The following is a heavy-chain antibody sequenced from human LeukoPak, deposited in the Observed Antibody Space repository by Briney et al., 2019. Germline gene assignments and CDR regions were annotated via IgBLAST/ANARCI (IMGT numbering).Heavy chain of an antibody. CDR1: GGSISSSSYY. CDR3: AMMGGQNYYDSSGYDDAFDI. V-gene: IGHV4-39*01. Sequence: SETLSLTCTVSGGSISSSSYYWGWIRQPPGKGLEWIGSIYYSGSTYYNPSLKSRVTISVDTSKNQFSLKLSSVTAADTAVYYCAMMGGQNYYDSSGYDDAFDIWGQGTMVTVSS. CDR2: IYYSGST. D-gene: IGHD3-22*01. J-gene: IGHJ3*02.